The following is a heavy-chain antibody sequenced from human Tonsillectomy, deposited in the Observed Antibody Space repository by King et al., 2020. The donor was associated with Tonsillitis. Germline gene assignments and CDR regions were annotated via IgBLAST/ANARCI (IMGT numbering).Heavy chain of an antibody. J-gene: IGHJ4*02. D-gene: IGHD6-13*01. V-gene: IGHV3-43*01. CDR3: IKDRAPNHAAAGVLDF. CDR1: GFAFNDYT. Sequence: VQLVESGGVVVQPGGSLRLSCAASGFAFNDYTMHWVRQAPGKGLEWVSLITWDGDSTYYGDAVRGRFTISRDNSKNSLYLQMNSLRTEDTAFYYCIKDRAPNHAAAGVLDFWGQGTPVTVSS. CDR2: ITWDGDST.